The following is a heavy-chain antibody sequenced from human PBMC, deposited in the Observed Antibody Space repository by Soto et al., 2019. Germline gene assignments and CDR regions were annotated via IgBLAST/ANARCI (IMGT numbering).Heavy chain of an antibody. CDR3: AREYSNSPEAFDS. V-gene: IGHV4-61*01. CDR1: GGSVNSDSYY. Sequence: SETLSLTCTVSGGSVNSDSYYWSCIRQPPGKGLEWSRYTYYTGRTIYNPHLMSRVTISLDASRNQFSLKLSSVTAADTAVCYCAREYSNSPEAFDSWGQATLVSVS. D-gene: IGHD1-26*01. CDR2: TYYTGRT. J-gene: IGHJ4*02.